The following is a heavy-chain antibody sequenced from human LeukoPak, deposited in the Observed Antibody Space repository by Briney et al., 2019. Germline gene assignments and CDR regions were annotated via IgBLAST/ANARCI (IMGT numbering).Heavy chain of an antibody. J-gene: IGHJ4*02. CDR2: IWYDGSNK. Sequence: PGRSLRLSCAASGFTFSSYGMHWVRQAPGKGLEWVAVIWYDGSNKYYADSVKGRFTISRDNSKNTLYLQMNNLRAEDTAVYYCARDNVAQMYYFDYWGQGTLVTVSS. CDR3: ARDNVAQMYYFDY. CDR1: GFTFSSYG. V-gene: IGHV3-33*01. D-gene: IGHD2-21*01.